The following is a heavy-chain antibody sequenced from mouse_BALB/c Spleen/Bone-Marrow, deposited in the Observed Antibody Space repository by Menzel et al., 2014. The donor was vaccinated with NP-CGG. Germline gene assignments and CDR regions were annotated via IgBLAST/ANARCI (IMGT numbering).Heavy chain of an antibody. J-gene: IGHJ2*01. CDR1: GFDFSRYW. V-gene: IGHV4-1*02. Sequence: EVQGVESGGGLVQPGGSLKLSCAASGFDFSRYWMSWVRQAPGKGLEWIGVINPDSTTINNSPSLKDKFIISRDNAKNTLYLRLNKVRSEDTALYYCARPDYYGYLNYWGQGTTLTVSS. D-gene: IGHD1-2*01. CDR2: INPDSTTI. CDR3: ARPDYYGYLNY.